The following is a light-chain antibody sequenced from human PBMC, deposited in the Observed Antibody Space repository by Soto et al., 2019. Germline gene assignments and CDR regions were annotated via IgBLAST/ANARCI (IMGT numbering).Light chain of an antibody. V-gene: IGKV4-1*01. Sequence: SVRTRTTASLSVSLGERATLNCKSSQSIFYSSNNKNYLTWYQQKPGQPPKLLIYWASTRESGVPDRFSGSGSGTDFTLTISSLQAEDAAVYYCQQYYSTPWTFGQGTKVDIK. CDR3: QQYYSTPWT. CDR2: WAS. J-gene: IGKJ1*01. CDR1: QSIFYSSNNKNY.